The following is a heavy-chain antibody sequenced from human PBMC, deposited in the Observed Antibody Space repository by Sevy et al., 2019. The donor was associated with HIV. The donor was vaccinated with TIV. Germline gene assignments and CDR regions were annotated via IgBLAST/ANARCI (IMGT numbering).Heavy chain of an antibody. CDR3: ARQIAAAGTFYFDY. Sequence: SETLSLTCTVSGVSINTDHYYWSWIRQHPGKGLEWIGYIYYSGSTYYNPSLKSRLTISIDTSKNQFSLKRTSVTAADTAVYYCARQIAAAGTFYFDYWGQGNLVTVSS. D-gene: IGHD6-13*01. CDR2: IYYSGST. V-gene: IGHV4-31*03. CDR1: GVSINTDHYY. J-gene: IGHJ4*02.